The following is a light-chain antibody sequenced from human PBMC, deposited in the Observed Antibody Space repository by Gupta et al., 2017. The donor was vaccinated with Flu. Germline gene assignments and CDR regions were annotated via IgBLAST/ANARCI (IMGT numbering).Light chain of an antibody. CDR1: ALPKKY. Sequence: SYELTQPPSVSVSPGQTARITCSGDALPKKYAYWYQQKSGQAPVLVIYEDTKRPSGIPTRFSGSSSGTMASLTISEAQVEDEADYYCFSKDSSGKQRVFGGGTKLTVL. J-gene: IGLJ3*02. V-gene: IGLV3-10*01. CDR3: FSKDSSGKQRV. CDR2: EDT.